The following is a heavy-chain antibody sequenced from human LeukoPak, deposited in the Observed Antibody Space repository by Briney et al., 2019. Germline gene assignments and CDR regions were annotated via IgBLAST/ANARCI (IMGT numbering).Heavy chain of an antibody. J-gene: IGHJ4*02. CDR3: AREGGYCSSTSCYTLDY. CDR2: MNPNSGNT. D-gene: IGHD2-2*02. CDR1: GYTFTSYD. Sequence: ASVKVSCKASGYTFTSYDINWVRQATGQGLEWMGWMNPNSGNTGYAQKFQGRVTMTRNTSISTAYMELSSLRSEDTAVYYCAREGGYCSSTSCYTLDYWGQGTLVTVSS. V-gene: IGHV1-8*01.